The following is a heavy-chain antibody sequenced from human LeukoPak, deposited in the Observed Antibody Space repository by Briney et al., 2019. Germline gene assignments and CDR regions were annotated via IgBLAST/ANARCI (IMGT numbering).Heavy chain of an antibody. V-gene: IGHV1-69*04. CDR3: ARGGEAVTTIDYEA. Sequence: GSSVKVSCKASGGTFSSYAISWVRQAPGQGLEWMGRIIPILGIANYAQKFQGRVTITADKSTSTAYMELRSLRSDDTAVYYCARGGEAVTTIDYEAWGQGTLVTVSS. CDR1: GGTFSSYA. CDR2: IIPILGIA. J-gene: IGHJ5*02. D-gene: IGHD3-16*01.